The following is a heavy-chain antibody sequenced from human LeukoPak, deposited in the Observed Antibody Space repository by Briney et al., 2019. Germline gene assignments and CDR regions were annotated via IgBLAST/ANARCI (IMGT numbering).Heavy chain of an antibody. Sequence: SETLSLTCAVYGGSFSGYYWSWIRQPPGKGLEWIGEINHSGSTNYSPSLKSRVTISVDTSKNQFSLKLSSVTAADTAVYYCARSLNYYGSGSYYRSRWFDPWGQGTLVTVSS. CDR1: GGSFSGYY. J-gene: IGHJ5*02. V-gene: IGHV4-34*01. CDR2: INHSGST. CDR3: ARSLNYYGSGSYYRSRWFDP. D-gene: IGHD3-10*01.